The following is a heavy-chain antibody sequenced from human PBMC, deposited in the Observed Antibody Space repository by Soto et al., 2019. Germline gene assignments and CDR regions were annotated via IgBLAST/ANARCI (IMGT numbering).Heavy chain of an antibody. CDR3: ARGYCSGGSCYFDY. CDR2: ISYDGSNK. J-gene: IGHJ4*02. V-gene: IGHV3-30-3*01. CDR1: GFTFSSYA. D-gene: IGHD2-15*01. Sequence: GGSLRLSCAASGFTFSSYAMHWVRQAPGKGLEWVAVISYDGSNKYYADSVKGRFTISRDNPKNTLYLQMNSLRAEDTAVYYCARGYCSGGSCYFDYWGQGTLVTVSS.